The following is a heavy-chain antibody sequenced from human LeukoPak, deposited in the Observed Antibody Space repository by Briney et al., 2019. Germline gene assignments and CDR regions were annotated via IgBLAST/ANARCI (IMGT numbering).Heavy chain of an antibody. CDR1: GYTFTSYG. J-gene: IGHJ4*02. CDR2: ISGYNGNT. D-gene: IGHD2-2*01. Sequence: ASVKVSCKASGYTFTSYGISWVRQAPGQGLEWMGWISGYNGNTNYAQKLQGRVAITTDTSTSTAYMELRSLRSDDTAVYYCARDLGALGYCSTTSCSTPLYWGQGTLVTVSS. V-gene: IGHV1-18*01. CDR3: ARDLGALGYCSTTSCSTPLY.